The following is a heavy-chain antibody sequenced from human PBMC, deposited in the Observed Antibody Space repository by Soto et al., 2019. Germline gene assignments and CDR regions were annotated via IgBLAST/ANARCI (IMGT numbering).Heavy chain of an antibody. CDR2: IYTSGST. CDR3: ARDRYYGSGSSADDYYYYGMDV. Sequence: SETLSLTCTVSGGSISSYYRSWIRRPAGKGLEWIGRIYTSGSTNYNPSLKSRVTMSVDTSKNQFSLKLSSVTAADTAVYYCARDRYYGSGSSADDYYYYGMDVWGQGTTVTVSS. D-gene: IGHD3-10*01. J-gene: IGHJ6*02. V-gene: IGHV4-4*07. CDR1: GGSISSYY.